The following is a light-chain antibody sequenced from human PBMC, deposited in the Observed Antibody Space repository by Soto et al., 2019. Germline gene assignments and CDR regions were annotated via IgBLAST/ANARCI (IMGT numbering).Light chain of an antibody. J-gene: IGKJ4*01. CDR2: GAS. Sequence: EIVLTQSPGTLSLSPGERATLSCRASQSVRNTYVAWYQQRPGQAPRLLVSGASSMATGIPDRYSGSGSGTDFTLTINRLEPEDFAVYFCPHYGESPPTFGGGTKVEIK. CDR1: QSVRNTY. V-gene: IGKV3-20*01. CDR3: PHYGESPPT.